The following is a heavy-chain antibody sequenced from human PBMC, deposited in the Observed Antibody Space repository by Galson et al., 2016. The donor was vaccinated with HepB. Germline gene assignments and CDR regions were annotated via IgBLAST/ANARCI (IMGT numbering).Heavy chain of an antibody. CDR3: TRVKVGAPGGMDV. CDR1: GFTFTSYW. Sequence: SLRLSCAASGFTFTSYWMHWVRRALGKGLLWVSRINSDGTTTAYADSVKGRFTISRDNAKNMLYLQMNSLRAEDTAVYYCTRVKVGAPGGMDVWGHGTTVTVSS. V-gene: IGHV3-74*01. CDR2: INSDGTTT. J-gene: IGHJ6*02. D-gene: IGHD1-26*01.